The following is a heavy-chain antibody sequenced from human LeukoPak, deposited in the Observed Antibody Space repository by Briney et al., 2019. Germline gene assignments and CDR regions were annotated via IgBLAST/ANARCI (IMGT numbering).Heavy chain of an antibody. Sequence: GSLRLSCAASGFTFSSYAMSWVRQAPGKGLEWIGEINHSGSTNYNPSLKSRVTISVDTSKNQFSLKLSSVTAADTAVYYCARGRGSSWLFFDYWGQGTLVTVSS. CDR2: INHSGST. V-gene: IGHV4-34*01. CDR3: ARGRGSSWLFFDY. J-gene: IGHJ4*02. CDR1: GFTFSSYA. D-gene: IGHD6-13*01.